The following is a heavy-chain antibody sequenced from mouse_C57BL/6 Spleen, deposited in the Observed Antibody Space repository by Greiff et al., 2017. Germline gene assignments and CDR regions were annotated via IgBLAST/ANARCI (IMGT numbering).Heavy chain of an antibody. CDR2: INPNNGGT. Sequence: EVQLQQSGPELVKPGASVKISCKASGYTFTDYYMNWVKQSHGKSLEWIGDINPNNGGTSYNQKFKGKATLTVDKSSSTAYMELRSLTSEDSAVYYCAGYGSSYRYYAMDYWGQGTSVTVSS. CDR1: GYTFTDYY. CDR3: AGYGSSYRYYAMDY. J-gene: IGHJ4*01. D-gene: IGHD1-1*01. V-gene: IGHV1-26*01.